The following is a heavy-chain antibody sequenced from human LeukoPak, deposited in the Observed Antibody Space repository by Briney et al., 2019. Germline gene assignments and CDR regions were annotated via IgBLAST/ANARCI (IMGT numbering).Heavy chain of an antibody. CDR2: IYYSGST. J-gene: IGHJ4*02. V-gene: IGHV4-59*01. D-gene: IGHD3-16*01. CDR3: ARDSSGGERGFDY. CDR1: GGSISSYY. Sequence: SETLSLTCTVSGGSISSYYWSWIRQPPGKGLEWIGYIYYSGSTNYNPSLKSRVTISVDTSKNQFSLKLSSVTAADTAVYYCARDSSGGERGFDYWGQGTLVTVSS.